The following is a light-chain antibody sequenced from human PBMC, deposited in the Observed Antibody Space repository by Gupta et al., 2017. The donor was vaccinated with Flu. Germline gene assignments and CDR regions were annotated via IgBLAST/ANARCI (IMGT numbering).Light chain of an antibody. J-gene: IGLJ1*01. CDR1: SLRNSY. CDR3: CSPGNSSKQRAV. CDR2: SKN. V-gene: IGLV3-19*01. Sequence: SSELTQDPALSVAFGQTVRIACQGDSLRNSYASWYQQQPGQAPVLVLDSKNIRPSAIPARFFCDTKCDTASSMATSAHEEDDAADYYCSPGNSSKQRAVFGGGTKVPVL.